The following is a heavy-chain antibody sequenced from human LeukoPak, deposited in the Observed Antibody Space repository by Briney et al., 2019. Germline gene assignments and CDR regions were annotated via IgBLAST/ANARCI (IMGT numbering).Heavy chain of an antibody. CDR2: IKSETDGGTT. J-gene: IGHJ4*02. CDR1: GFTFSNAW. Sequence: GGSLRLSCAASGFTFSNAWMSWVRQAPGKGLEWVGRIKSETDGGTTDYAAPAKGRFTISRDDSKNTLYLQMNSLKTEDTAVYYCTTGYSDYDYYFDYWGQGTLVTVSS. V-gene: IGHV3-15*01. CDR3: TTGYSDYDYYFDY. D-gene: IGHD4-11*01.